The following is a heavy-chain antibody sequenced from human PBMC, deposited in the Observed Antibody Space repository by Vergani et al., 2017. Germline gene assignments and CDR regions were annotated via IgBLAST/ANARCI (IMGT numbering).Heavy chain of an antibody. CDR1: GGTFSSYA. CDR3: ASDYYDSSGYPSPPNWFDP. D-gene: IGHD3-22*01. Sequence: QVQLVQSGAEVKKPGSSVKVSCKASGGTFSSYAISWVRQAPGQGLEWMGRIIPIFGTANYEQKFQGRVTITAYKSPSTAYMELSSLRSEDTAVYYCASDYYDSSGYPSPPNWFDPWGQGTLVTVSS. J-gene: IGHJ5*02. V-gene: IGHV1-69*14. CDR2: IIPIFGTA.